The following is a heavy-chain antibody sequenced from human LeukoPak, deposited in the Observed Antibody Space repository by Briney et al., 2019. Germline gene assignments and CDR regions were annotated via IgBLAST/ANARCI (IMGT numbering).Heavy chain of an antibody. J-gene: IGHJ4*02. CDR2: IKQDGSEK. CDR1: GFSFSSYG. V-gene: IGHV3-7*01. CDR3: ARSVDY. Sequence: GGSLRLSCAASGFSFSSYGMHWVRQAPGKGLEWVANIKQDGSEKYYVDSVKGRFTISRDNAKNSLYLQMNSLRAEDTAVYYCARSVDYWGQGTLVTVSS. D-gene: IGHD5-12*01.